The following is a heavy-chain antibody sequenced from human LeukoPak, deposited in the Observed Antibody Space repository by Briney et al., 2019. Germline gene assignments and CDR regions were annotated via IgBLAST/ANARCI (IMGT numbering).Heavy chain of an antibody. D-gene: IGHD5-18*01. CDR1: GYTFTGYY. V-gene: IGHV1-2*02. Sequence: ASVKVSCKASGYTFTGYYMHWVRRAPGQGLEWMGWINPNSGGTNYAQKFQGRVTMTRDTSISTAYMELSRLRSDDTAVYYCATSKAVDTAMVFDYWGQGTLVTVSS. CDR3: ATSKAVDTAMVFDY. CDR2: INPNSGGT. J-gene: IGHJ4*02.